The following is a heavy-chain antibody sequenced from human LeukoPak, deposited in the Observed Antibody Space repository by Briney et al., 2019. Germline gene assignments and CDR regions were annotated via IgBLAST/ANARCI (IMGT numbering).Heavy chain of an antibody. J-gene: IGHJ4*02. CDR2: MYTSGST. CDR3: ARDGSGSSGGYFDY. CDR1: GGSISTYY. V-gene: IGHV4-4*07. D-gene: IGHD1-26*01. Sequence: SETLSLTCTVSGGSISTYYWSWIRQPAGKGLEWIGRMYTSGSTNYNPSLKSRVTMSVDTSKNQSSLKLSSVPAADTAVYYCARDGSGSSGGYFDYWGQGTLVTVSS.